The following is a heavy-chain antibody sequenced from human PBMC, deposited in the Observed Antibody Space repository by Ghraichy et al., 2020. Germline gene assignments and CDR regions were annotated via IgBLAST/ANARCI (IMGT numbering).Heavy chain of an antibody. D-gene: IGHD2-15*01. CDR2: IYYSGST. Sequence: SQTLSLTCTVSGDSISSSSFFWGWIRQPPGKGLDWIGSIYYSGSTYYNPSLKSRVTISVDTSKNQFSLKLSSVIAADTAVYWCARQPAATMREFAFDYWGQGTLVTLSS. V-gene: IGHV4-39*01. J-gene: IGHJ4*02. CDR3: ARQPAATMREFAFDY. CDR1: GDSISSSSFF.